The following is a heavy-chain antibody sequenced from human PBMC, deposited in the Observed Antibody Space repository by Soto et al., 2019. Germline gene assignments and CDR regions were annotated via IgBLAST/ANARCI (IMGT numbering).Heavy chain of an antibody. CDR3: ASAKAVVTAALGI. D-gene: IGHD2-21*02. Sequence: GGSLRLSCAASGFTFSSYAISWVRQAPGKGLEWVSAISGSGGSTYYADSVKGRFTISRNNSKSTLYLQVDSLTGADTAVYYCASAKAVVTAALGIWGQGTMVTVSS. J-gene: IGHJ3*02. CDR2: ISGSGGST. V-gene: IGHV3-23*01. CDR1: GFTFSSYA.